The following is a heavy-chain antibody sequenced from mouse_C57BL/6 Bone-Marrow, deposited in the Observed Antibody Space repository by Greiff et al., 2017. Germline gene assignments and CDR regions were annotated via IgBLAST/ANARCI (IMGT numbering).Heavy chain of an antibody. V-gene: IGHV1-64*01. CDR3: ARKGPSYDGYYDY. CDR1: GYTFTSYW. CDR2: IHPNSGST. J-gene: IGHJ2*01. D-gene: IGHD2-3*01. Sequence: QVQLQQPGAELVKPGASVTLSCKASGYTFTSYWMHWVKQRPGQGLEWIGMIHPNSGSTNYNEKFKSKATLTVDKSSSTAYMQLISLTSEDAAVDYCARKGPSYDGYYDYWGQGTTLTVSS.